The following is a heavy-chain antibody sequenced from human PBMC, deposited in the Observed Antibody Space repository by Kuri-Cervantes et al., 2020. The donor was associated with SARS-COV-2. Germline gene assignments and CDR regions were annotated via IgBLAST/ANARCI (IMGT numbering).Heavy chain of an antibody. D-gene: IGHD3-3*01. V-gene: IGHV4-61*01. Sequence: SETLSLTCTVSGGSVTSCPYFWSWIRQLPEKGLEWIGFFSYSGDTNYSPSLKGRVTMRVNPSKNELSMKLTSVTAADTAIYYCARGLSSVSFNWFDPWGQGTLVTVSS. CDR1: GGSVTSCPYF. J-gene: IGHJ5*02. CDR2: FSYSGDT. CDR3: ARGLSSVSFNWFDP.